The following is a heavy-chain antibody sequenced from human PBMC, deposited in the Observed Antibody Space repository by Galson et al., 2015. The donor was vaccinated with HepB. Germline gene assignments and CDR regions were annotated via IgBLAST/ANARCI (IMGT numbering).Heavy chain of an antibody. CDR1: GYSISTGFQ. CDR2: IYHGGST. Sequence: LSLTCAVSGYSISTGFQWAWIRQPPGKGLEWIGNIYHGGSTYYNPSLKSRVTMSVDTSKNQFSLKLTSVTAADTAVYYCARVLNWFDPWGLGTLVTVSS. V-gene: IGHV4-38-2*01. D-gene: IGHD2-15*01. J-gene: IGHJ5*02. CDR3: ARVLNWFDP.